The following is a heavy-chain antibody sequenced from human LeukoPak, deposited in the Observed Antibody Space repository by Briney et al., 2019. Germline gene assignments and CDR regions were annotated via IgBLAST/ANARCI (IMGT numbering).Heavy chain of an antibody. D-gene: IGHD3-10*01. Sequence: TGGSLRLSCAASGFTVSSNYMSWVRQAPGRGLEWVSVIYSGGSTYYADSVKGRFTISRDNSKNTLFLQMNSLRAGDTAVYYCVRGTVTMVDYWGQGTLVTVSS. V-gene: IGHV3-66*01. CDR1: GFTVSSNY. J-gene: IGHJ4*02. CDR2: IYSGGST. CDR3: VRGTVTMVDY.